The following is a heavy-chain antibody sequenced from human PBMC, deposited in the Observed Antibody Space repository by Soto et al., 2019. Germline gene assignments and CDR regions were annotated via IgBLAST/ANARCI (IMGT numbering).Heavy chain of an antibody. Sequence: EVLLLESGGGLVQPGGSLRLSCEASGFSFSSFAMNWVRQAPGKGLEWVSAIGDSGASTYYADPVKGRFTISRDNSRNTLYLQLNSLRAEDTAVYYCAKGVELDVWGNGTTVTVSS. J-gene: IGHJ6*04. CDR3: AKGVELDV. V-gene: IGHV3-23*01. D-gene: IGHD1-26*01. CDR1: GFSFSSFA. CDR2: IGDSGAST.